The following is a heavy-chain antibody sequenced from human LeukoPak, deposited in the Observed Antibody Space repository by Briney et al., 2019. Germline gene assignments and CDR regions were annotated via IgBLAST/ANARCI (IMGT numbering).Heavy chain of an antibody. D-gene: IGHD1-1*01. CDR1: GYSFTTYW. J-gene: IGHJ1*01. CDR2: IYSGDSDP. Sequence: GEALKISCKGSGYSFTTYWIGWVRQMSGEGLEWMGIIYSGDSDPRYSPSIQGQVTTTADRSISPAYQQWRRLKASDTAMYYCTISRRYNGLTYGAENFQHWGQGPVVIVSA. CDR3: TISRRYNGLTYGAENFQH. V-gene: IGHV5-51*01.